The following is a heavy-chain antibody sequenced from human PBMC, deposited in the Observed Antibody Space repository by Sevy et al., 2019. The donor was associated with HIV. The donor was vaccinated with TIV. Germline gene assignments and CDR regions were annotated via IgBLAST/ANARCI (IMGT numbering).Heavy chain of an antibody. Sequence: SETLSLTCAVYGGSFSGYYWSWIRQSPGKGLEWIGESDHSGSASYNPSLKSRVTISLDTSKNQFSLKLSSVTAADTAMYFCARASLLGSYNWFDPWGQGTLVTVSS. CDR1: GGSFSGYY. CDR2: SDHSGSA. D-gene: IGHD2-2*03. J-gene: IGHJ5*02. CDR3: ARASLLGSYNWFDP. V-gene: IGHV4-34*01.